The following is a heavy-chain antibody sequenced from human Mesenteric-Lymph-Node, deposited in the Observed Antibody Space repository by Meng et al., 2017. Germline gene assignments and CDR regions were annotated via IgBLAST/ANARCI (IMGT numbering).Heavy chain of an antibody. J-gene: IGHJ6*02. CDR2: IYYSGST. V-gene: IGHV4-59*13. CDR3: ARDMVVYYDSSGYYPYYYYGMDV. CDR1: GDSISTYY. D-gene: IGHD3-22*01. Sequence: SETLSLTCTVSGDSISTYYWSWLRQPPGMGLEWIGYIYYSGSTNYNPSLKSRVTISVDTSKNQFSLKLSSVTAADTDVYYCARDMVVYYDSSGYYPYYYYGMDVWGQGTTVTVSS.